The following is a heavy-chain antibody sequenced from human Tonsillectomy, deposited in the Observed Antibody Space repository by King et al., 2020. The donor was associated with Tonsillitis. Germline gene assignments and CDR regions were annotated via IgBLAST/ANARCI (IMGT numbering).Heavy chain of an antibody. J-gene: IGHJ3*02. V-gene: IGHV4-39*01. D-gene: IGHD3-22*01. CDR2: FYYSGST. CDR1: GGSISSSNYY. CDR3: AKRAHYYDSGGYYLQAFDI. Sequence: QLQESGPGLVKPSETLSLTCTVSGGSISSSNYYWAWIRQPPGKGLEWIGSFYYSGSTYYNPSLKSRVNGSVDTSTNQFSLNMRSVTAADTAVYYCAKRAHYYDSGGYYLQAFDIWGQGTMVTGSS.